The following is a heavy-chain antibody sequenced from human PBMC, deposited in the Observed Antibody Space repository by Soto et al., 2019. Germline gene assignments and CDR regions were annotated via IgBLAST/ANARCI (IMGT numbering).Heavy chain of an antibody. J-gene: IGHJ6*02. D-gene: IGHD1-7*01. CDR3: ARVKLDLLTQQRYYYGMDV. V-gene: IGHV3-74*01. CDR1: GFTFSSYW. CDR2: INSDGSRT. Sequence: PGWSLRLSCAASGFTFSSYWRHWVRQAPGKGLVWVSRINSDGSRTSYADCVKGRFTTSRDNAKNTLYLQMNSLRAEETAVYYCARVKLDLLTQQRYYYGMDVWGQGTTVTVSS.